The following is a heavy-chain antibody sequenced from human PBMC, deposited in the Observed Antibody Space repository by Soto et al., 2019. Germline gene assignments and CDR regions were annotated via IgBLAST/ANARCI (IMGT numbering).Heavy chain of an antibody. D-gene: IGHD3-9*01. J-gene: IGHJ3*02. V-gene: IGHV3-74*01. Sequence: EVQLVESGGGLVQPGGSLRLSCAASGFTFSNYRMHWVRQSPGKGLVWVSRIKTDGSDTHYADSVTGRFTISRDNANNTLYLQMNSQRDEDTAVYYCVRPRTSDWAYDIWGQGTMVIVSS. CDR3: VRPRTSDWAYDI. CDR1: GFTFSNYR. CDR2: IKTDGSDT.